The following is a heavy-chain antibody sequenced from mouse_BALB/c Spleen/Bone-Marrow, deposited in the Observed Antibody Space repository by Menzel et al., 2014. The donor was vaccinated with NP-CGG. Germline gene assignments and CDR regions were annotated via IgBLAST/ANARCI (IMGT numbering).Heavy chain of an antibody. CDR3: ARGYYGSSPYFDY. CDR1: GYTFSSYW. J-gene: IGHJ2*01. V-gene: IGHV1-9*01. D-gene: IGHD1-1*01. Sequence: VKLVESGAERMKPGASVKISCKASGYTFSSYWIEWIMQRPGHGLEWIGEILPGSNSANYNEKSKGKATFAADTSSNTAYMQLSSLTSEDSAVYYCARGYYGSSPYFDYWGQGTTLTVSS. CDR2: ILPGSNSA.